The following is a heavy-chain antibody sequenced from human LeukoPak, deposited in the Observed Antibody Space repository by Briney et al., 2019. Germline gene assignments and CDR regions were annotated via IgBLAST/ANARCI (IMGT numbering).Heavy chain of an antibody. CDR1: GFTFSSYA. Sequence: PGGSLRLSCAASGFTFSSYAMSWVRQAPGKGLEWVSAISGSGGSTYCADSVKGRFTISRDNSKNTLYLQMNSLRAEDTAVYYCAKDQRYYYDSSGYYYEEREYYFDYWGQGTLVTVS. J-gene: IGHJ4*02. V-gene: IGHV3-23*01. CDR2: ISGSGGST. CDR3: AKDQRYYYDSSGYYYEEREYYFDY. D-gene: IGHD3-22*01.